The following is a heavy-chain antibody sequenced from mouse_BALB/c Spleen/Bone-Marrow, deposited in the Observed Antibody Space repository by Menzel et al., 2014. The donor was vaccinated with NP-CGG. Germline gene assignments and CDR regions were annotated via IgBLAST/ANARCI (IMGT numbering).Heavy chain of an antibody. CDR2: INPSTGYT. V-gene: IGHV1-4*01. Sequence: HVQLQQSGAELAKPGASVKMSCKASGYTFTSYLMHWVKQRPGQGLEWIGYINPSTGYTEYNQKFKDKATLTADKSSSTAYMKLSSLTSEDSAVYYCARYPYYDYDGFAYWGQGTLVTVSA. D-gene: IGHD2-4*01. J-gene: IGHJ3*01. CDR1: GYTFTSYL. CDR3: ARYPYYDYDGFAY.